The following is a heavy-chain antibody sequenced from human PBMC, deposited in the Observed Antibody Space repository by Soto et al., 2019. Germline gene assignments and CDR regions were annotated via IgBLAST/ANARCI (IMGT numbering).Heavy chain of an antibody. CDR3: ARGTRITMHSY. V-gene: IGHV4-34*01. CDR1: GSSFSGFY. D-gene: IGHD3-3*01. Sequence: SETLSLTCAVYGSSFSGFYWSWICQPPGKGLEWIGEINHSGGTKYNSSLKSRVIISVDTPKNQFSLKMTSVTAADTAVYYCARGTRITMHSYWDQGALVTVSS. J-gene: IGHJ4*02. CDR2: INHSGGT.